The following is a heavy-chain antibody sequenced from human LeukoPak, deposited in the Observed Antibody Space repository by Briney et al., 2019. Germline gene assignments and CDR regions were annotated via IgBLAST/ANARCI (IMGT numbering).Heavy chain of an antibody. V-gene: IGHV4-39*07. CDR3: AKERSSWAFDI. D-gene: IGHD6-6*01. CDR2: IYTSGST. Sequence: SETLSLTCTVSGGSISSSSYYWGWIRQPPGKGLEWIGRIYTSGSTNYNPSLKSRVTISVDTSKNQFSLKLSSVTAADTAVYYCAKERSSWAFDIWGQGTVVTVSS. CDR1: GGSISSSSYY. J-gene: IGHJ3*02.